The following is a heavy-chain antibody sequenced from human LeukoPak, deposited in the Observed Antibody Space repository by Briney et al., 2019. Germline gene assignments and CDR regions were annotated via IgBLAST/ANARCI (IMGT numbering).Heavy chain of an antibody. Sequence: GGSLRLSCAASGFTFSDHYMDWVRQAPGKGLEWVGRTRNKANSYTTEYAASVKGRFTISRDDSKNSLYLQMNSLKTEDTAVYYCARGGSGYLYYFDYWGQGTLVTVSS. D-gene: IGHD3-22*01. CDR2: TRNKANSYTT. CDR3: ARGGSGYLYYFDY. J-gene: IGHJ4*02. V-gene: IGHV3-72*01. CDR1: GFTFSDHY.